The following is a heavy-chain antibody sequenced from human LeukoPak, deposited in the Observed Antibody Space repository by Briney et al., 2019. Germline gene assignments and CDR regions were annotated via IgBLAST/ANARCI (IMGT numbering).Heavy chain of an antibody. CDR1: EFTLRKHA. CDR3: ARYHGGYFDY. D-gene: IGHD3-10*01. V-gene: IGHV3-30*04. CDR2: ISHDGSNK. Sequence: GGSLRLSCAASEFTLRKHAMHWVRQAPGKGLEWVAVISHDGSNKYYADSVKGRFTISRDNAKNSLYLQMNSLRAEDTAVYYCARYHGGYFDYWGQGTLVTVSS. J-gene: IGHJ4*02.